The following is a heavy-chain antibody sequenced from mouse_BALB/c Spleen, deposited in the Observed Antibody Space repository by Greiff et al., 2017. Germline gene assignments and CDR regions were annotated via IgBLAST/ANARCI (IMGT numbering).Heavy chain of an antibody. D-gene: IGHD1-1*01. CDR3: AKGLSRYGSSLTGSDY. Sequence: EVMLVESGGGLVKPGGSLKLSCAASGFTFSDYYMYWVRQTPEKRLEWVATISDGGSYTYYPDSVKGRFTISRDNAKNNLYLQMSSLKSEDTAMYYCAKGLSRYGSSLTGSDYGGQGTTLTVSS. CDR2: ISDGGSYT. J-gene: IGHJ2*01. V-gene: IGHV5-4*02. CDR1: GFTFSDYY.